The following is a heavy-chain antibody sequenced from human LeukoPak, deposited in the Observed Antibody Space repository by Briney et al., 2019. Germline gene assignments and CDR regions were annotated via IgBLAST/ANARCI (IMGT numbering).Heavy chain of an antibody. J-gene: IGHJ4*02. CDR2: ISGSGGRT. CDR3: AKDRGYCSGDSCPFFDY. CDR1: GFTFSSYA. V-gene: IGHV3-23*01. Sequence: GGSLRLSCAASGFTFSSYAMSWVRQAPGKGLEWVSAISGSGGRTYYADSVKGRFTTSRDNSKNTLYLQMNSLRAEDTAVYYCAKDRGYCSGDSCPFFDYWGQGTLVTVSS. D-gene: IGHD2-15*01.